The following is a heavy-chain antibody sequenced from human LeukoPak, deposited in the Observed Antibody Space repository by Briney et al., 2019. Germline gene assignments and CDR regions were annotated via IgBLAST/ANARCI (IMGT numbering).Heavy chain of an antibody. J-gene: IGHJ3*02. D-gene: IGHD3-22*01. Sequence: PSETLSLTCTVSGGSISSYTWSWIRQPPGKGLEWIGYIYYIGSTNYNPSLKGRVTISVDTSKTQFSLKLSSVTAADTAVYYCARSGFVVMNAFDIWGQGTMVTVSS. CDR3: ARSGFVVMNAFDI. CDR2: IYYIGST. CDR1: GGSISSYT. V-gene: IGHV4-59*12.